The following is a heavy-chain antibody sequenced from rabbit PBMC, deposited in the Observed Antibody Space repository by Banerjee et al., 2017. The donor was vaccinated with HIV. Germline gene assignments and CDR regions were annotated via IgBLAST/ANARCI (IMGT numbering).Heavy chain of an antibody. Sequence: QEQLKETGGGLVQPEGSLTLTCKASGFDISSYNMQWVRQSPGKGLESIGFINTGGSTYYASWVNGRFTISSDNAQNTVDLQMNSLTAADTATYFCVSSYDGDLWGPGTLVTVS. D-gene: IGHD2-1*01. CDR3: VSSYDGDL. CDR2: INTGGST. J-gene: IGHJ4*01. CDR1: GFDISSYN. V-gene: IGHV1S29*01.